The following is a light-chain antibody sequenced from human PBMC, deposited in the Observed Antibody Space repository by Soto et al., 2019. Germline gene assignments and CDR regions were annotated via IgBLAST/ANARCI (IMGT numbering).Light chain of an antibody. V-gene: IGKV1-5*03. CDR2: KAS. CDR1: QSISSW. Sequence: DLHMTQSPSTLSASVGYIVTITCRASQSISSWLAWYQQKPGKAPNLLIYKASTLESGVPSRFSGSGSGTEFTLTISSVQPDDFATYYCQQYKSYPLTFGGGTKVDIK. J-gene: IGKJ4*01. CDR3: QQYKSYPLT.